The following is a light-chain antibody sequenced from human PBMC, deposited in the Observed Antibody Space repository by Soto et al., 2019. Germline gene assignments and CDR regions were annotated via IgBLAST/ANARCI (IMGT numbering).Light chain of an antibody. CDR3: QKRSNWPVT. CDR1: QSVSSY. CDR2: DAS. V-gene: IGKV3-11*01. Sequence: EIVLTQSPATLSLSPGERATLSCRASQSVSSYLAWSQQKPGQAPRLLIYDASNRATGIPARFSGSGSGTDFTLTISIREPEDCAVYYCQKRSNWPVTFGQGTRVELK. J-gene: IGKJ1*01.